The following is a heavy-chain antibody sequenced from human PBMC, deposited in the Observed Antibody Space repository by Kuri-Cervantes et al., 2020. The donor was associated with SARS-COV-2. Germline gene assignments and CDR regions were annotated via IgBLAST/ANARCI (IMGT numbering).Heavy chain of an antibody. V-gene: IGHV1-69*05. CDR1: GGTFSSYA. CDR2: IIPIFGTA. Sequence: GGSLRLSCKASGGTFSSYAISWVRQAPGQGLEWMGGIIPIFGTANYAQKFQGRVTITTDESTSTAYMELSSLRSEDTAVYYCARDRGPGQLLYSAFRWFDPWGQGTLVTVSS. CDR3: ARDRGPGQLLYSAFRWFDP. J-gene: IGHJ5*02. D-gene: IGHD2-2*02.